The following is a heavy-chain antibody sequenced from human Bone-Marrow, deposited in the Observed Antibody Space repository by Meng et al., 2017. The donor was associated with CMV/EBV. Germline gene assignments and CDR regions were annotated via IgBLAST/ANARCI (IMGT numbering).Heavy chain of an antibody. Sequence: GESLKTSCASSGFTFSSYWMSWVRQAPGTGLEWVANIKQDGSEKYYVDSVNGRSTISRDNAKNSLYLQMNSLRVEDSGVYYCARVEYECSHYRIEYWGQGSLVTVSS. V-gene: IGHV3-7*01. CDR1: GFTFSSYW. D-gene: IGHD3-22*01. J-gene: IGHJ4*02. CDR3: ARVEYECSHYRIEY. CDR2: IKQDGSEK.